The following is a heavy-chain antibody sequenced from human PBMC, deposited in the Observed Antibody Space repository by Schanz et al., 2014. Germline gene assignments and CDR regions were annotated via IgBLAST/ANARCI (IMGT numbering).Heavy chain of an antibody. CDR1: GYTFTSYG. V-gene: IGHV1-18*04. D-gene: IGHD1-26*01. J-gene: IGHJ4*02. CDR2: INGYNAHT. CDR3: ARDRDQWDGNFCDF. Sequence: QVQLVQSGVEVKKPGASVKVSCKASGYTFTSYGINWVRQAPGQGLEWMGWINGYNAHTNYAQKFQGRVTMTTDTSTSTVYMELRSLRSDDTAVYYCARDRDQWDGNFCDFWGQGTLVTVSS.